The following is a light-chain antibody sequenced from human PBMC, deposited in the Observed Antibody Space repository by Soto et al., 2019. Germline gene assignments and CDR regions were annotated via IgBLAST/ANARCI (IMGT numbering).Light chain of an antibody. CDR2: DVT. J-gene: IGLJ2*01. CDR1: SSDIGGYNY. V-gene: IGLV2-14*03. CDR3: SSYRTTSVV. Sequence: QSALTQPASVSGSPGQSITISCTGTSSDIGGYNYVSRYQQHPGKAPKLIIFDVTYRPSGVSNRFSGSKSGSTASLTISGLQAEDEADYYCSSYRTTSVVFGGGTKLTVL.